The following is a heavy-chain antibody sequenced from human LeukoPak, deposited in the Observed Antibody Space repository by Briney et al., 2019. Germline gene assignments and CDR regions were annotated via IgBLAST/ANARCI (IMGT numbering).Heavy chain of an antibody. CDR3: ARCSGYGMDV. CDR2: MSFDGTHI. J-gene: IGHJ6*02. D-gene: IGHD3-10*02. V-gene: IGHV3-30-3*01. Sequence: PGGSLRLSCAASGFTFGSYAMHWVRQAPGKGLEWVAVMSFDGTHIYYADSVKGRFTISRDNSKNTLYLQMNSLRAEDTAVYYCARCSGYGMDVWGQGTMVTVSS. CDR1: GFTFGSYA.